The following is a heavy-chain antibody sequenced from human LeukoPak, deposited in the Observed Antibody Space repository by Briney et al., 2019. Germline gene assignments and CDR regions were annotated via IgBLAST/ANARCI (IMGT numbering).Heavy chain of an antibody. CDR1: GGSFSGYY. CDR3: ARYNSAAGDFDY. CDR2: VYYSGST. D-gene: IGHD6-13*01. Sequence: PSETLSPTCAVYGGSFSGYYWSWIRQPPGKGLEWIGHVYYSGSTNFNPSLKSRVTISVDTSKNQFSLNLNSVTAADTAVYYCARYNSAAGDFDYWGQGTLVTVSS. V-gene: IGHV4-59*01. J-gene: IGHJ4*02.